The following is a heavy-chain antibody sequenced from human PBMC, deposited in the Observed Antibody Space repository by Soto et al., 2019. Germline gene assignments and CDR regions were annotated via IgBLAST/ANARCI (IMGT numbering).Heavy chain of an antibody. V-gene: IGHV4-34*01. Sequence: QVQLQQWGAGLLKPSETLSLTCAVYGGSFSGYYWSWIRQPPGKGLEWIGEINHSGSTNYNPSLKSRXXIXVXXSKNQFSLKLSSVTAADTAVYYCARRSAELGPFDPWGQGTLVTVSS. J-gene: IGHJ5*02. D-gene: IGHD7-27*01. CDR2: INHSGST. CDR3: ARRSAELGPFDP. CDR1: GGSFSGYY.